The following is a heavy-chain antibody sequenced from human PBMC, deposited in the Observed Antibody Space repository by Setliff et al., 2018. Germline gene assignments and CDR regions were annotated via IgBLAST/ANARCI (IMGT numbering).Heavy chain of an antibody. J-gene: IGHJ5*02. CDR1: GYTFTSYD. CDR3: ARAHTWSLPNDNSGYPGWFDP. D-gene: IGHD3-22*01. V-gene: IGHV1-8*01. Sequence: ASVKVSCKASGYTFTSYDINWVRQAPGQGLEWMGWMNPNSGNTGFAQNFQGRVTMTRNTSISTAYMELKSLRSDDTAVYYCARAHTWSLPNDNSGYPGWFDPWGQGTLVTVSS. CDR2: MNPNSGNT.